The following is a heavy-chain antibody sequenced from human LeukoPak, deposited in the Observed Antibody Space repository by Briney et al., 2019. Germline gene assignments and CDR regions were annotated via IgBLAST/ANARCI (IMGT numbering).Heavy chain of an antibody. V-gene: IGHV4-34*01. CDR1: GGSFSGYY. CDR3: ARGQGLRYHYYYYMDV. CDR2: INHSGST. D-gene: IGHD5/OR15-5a*01. Sequence: SETLSLTCAVYGGSFSGYYWSWIRQPPGKGLEWIGEINHSGSTNYNPSLKSRVTISVDTSKNQFSLKLSSVTAADTAVYYCARGQGLRYHYYYYMDVWGKGTTVTVSS. J-gene: IGHJ6*03.